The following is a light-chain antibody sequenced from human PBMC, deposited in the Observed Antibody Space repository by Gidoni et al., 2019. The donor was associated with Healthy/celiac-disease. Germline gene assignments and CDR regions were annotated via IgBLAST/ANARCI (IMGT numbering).Light chain of an antibody. Sequence: DIVMTQSPLSLPVTPGKPASISCRSSQSLLHSNGYNYLYWYLQKPGQSPQLLIYLGSNRASGVPDRFSGSGSGTDFTLKISRVEAEDVGVYYCMQALQTPCSFGQGTKLEIK. J-gene: IGKJ2*04. CDR2: LGS. CDR3: MQALQTPCS. V-gene: IGKV2-28*01. CDR1: QSLLHSNGYNY.